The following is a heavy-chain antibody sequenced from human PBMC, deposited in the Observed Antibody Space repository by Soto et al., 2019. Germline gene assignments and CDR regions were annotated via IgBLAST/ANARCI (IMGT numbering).Heavy chain of an antibody. CDR1: GGSISSSSYY. CDR2: IYYSGST. Sequence: SETLSLTCTVSGGSISSSSYYWGWIRQPPGEGLEWIGNIYYSGSTYYNPSLKSRVTISVDTSKNQFSLKLSSVTAADTAVYYCARTNYYGSGSYYWVDYWGQGTLVTVSS. D-gene: IGHD3-10*01. CDR3: ARTNYYGSGSYYWVDY. J-gene: IGHJ4*02. V-gene: IGHV4-39*01.